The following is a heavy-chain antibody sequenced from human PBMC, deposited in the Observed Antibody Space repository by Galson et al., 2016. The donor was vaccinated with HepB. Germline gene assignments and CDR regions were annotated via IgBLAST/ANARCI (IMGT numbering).Heavy chain of an antibody. CDR3: AGGWLSSSASYFDF. CDR2: IIPMYGTA. J-gene: IGHJ4*02. CDR1: GGTFSSYT. V-gene: IGHV1-69*13. D-gene: IGHD6-6*01. Sequence: SVKVSCKASGGTFSSYTINWVRQAPGQGLEWMGGIIPMYGTANYAQRFQGRITITADESTSTAYMERSSLRSEDTAVYYCAGGWLSSSASYFDFWGQGTLVTVSS.